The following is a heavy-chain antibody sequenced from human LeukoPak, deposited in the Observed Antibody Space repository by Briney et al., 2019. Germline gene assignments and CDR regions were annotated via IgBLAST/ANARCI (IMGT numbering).Heavy chain of an antibody. Sequence: SETLSLTCAVSGGSITTTDFDWAWIRQPPGQGFEWIATISSSGKAYYYPSLMSRVTISEDTSKNQFSLDVTSVTAADTGLFYCARFKGGTGFDYWGRGILVIVS. CDR3: ARFKGGTGFDY. CDR2: ISSSGKA. CDR1: GGSITTTDFD. V-gene: IGHV4-39*01. D-gene: IGHD1-26*01. J-gene: IGHJ4*02.